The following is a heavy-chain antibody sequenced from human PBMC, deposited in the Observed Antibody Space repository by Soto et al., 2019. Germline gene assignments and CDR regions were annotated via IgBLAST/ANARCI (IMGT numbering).Heavy chain of an antibody. J-gene: IGHJ4*01. CDR1: GFTFGDYW. CDR2: MTGDGRTT. V-gene: IGHV3-74*03. CDR3: ETAEVDY. Sequence: GGSLRLFCAASGFTFGDYWMHWVRQPPGKGPEWVSRMTGDGRTTQYADSVKGRFTASRDNAKSTLYLQMNSLRAEDTAVYYCETAEVDYCGPGXLVTVSS.